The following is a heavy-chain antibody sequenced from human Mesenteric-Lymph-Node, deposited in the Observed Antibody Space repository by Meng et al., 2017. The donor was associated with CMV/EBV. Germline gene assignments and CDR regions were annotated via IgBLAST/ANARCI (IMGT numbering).Heavy chain of an antibody. Sequence: SADSISNSLYYWGWMRQPPGKTLEWIGPIYYVGNSFSNPSLKRRVTISVDTSRNRLSLRLTSVTAADTAVYYCARLSAAGTFPNYDSWGQGTLVTVSS. CDR2: IYYVGNS. CDR1: ADSISNSLYY. CDR3: ARLSAAGTFPNYDS. D-gene: IGHD6-13*01. J-gene: IGHJ4*02. V-gene: IGHV4-39*02.